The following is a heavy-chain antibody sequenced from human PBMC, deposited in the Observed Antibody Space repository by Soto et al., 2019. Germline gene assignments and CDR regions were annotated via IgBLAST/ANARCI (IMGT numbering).Heavy chain of an antibody. CDR3: AKDTFDVPPGFDY. V-gene: IGHV3-23*01. J-gene: IGHJ4*02. D-gene: IGHD3-9*01. CDR1: GFAFRNYG. CDR2: ISGSGGST. Sequence: EVQLLGSGGGLVHPGGSLRLSCAASGFAFRNYGMSWVRQAPGKWLKWVSTISGSGGSTYYADSVKGRFTISRDNSKNTLYLQMNSLRAEDTAIYYCAKDTFDVPPGFDYWGQGTLVTVSS.